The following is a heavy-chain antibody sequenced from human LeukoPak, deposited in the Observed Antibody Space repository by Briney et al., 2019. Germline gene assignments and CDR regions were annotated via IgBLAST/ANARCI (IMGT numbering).Heavy chain of an antibody. V-gene: IGHV3-33*01. CDR3: ARDLTGVFDY. CDR2: IWYDGSNK. D-gene: IGHD7-27*01. CDR1: GFTFSSYG. Sequence: GGSLRLSCAASGFTFSSYGMHWVRQAPGKGLEWVAAIWYDGSNKYYADSVKGRFTISRDNSKNTLYLQMNSLRAEDTAVYYCARDLTGVFDYWGQGTLVTVSS. J-gene: IGHJ4*02.